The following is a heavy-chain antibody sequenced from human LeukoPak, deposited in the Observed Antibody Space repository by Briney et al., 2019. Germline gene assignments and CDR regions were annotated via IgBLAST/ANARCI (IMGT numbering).Heavy chain of an antibody. CDR1: GGPIRNSY. D-gene: IGHD3-3*01. J-gene: IGHJ3*02. Sequence: SETLSLTCTVSGGPIRNSYWSWVRHSAGTGMQGIGRIHGTLGSTNHNPSLKSRVVMSLDTSSNQFSLRLSAMSAADTATYYCARIFDRDIWGQGTLVTVSP. V-gene: IGHV4-4*07. CDR3: ARIFDRDI. CDR2: IHGTLGST.